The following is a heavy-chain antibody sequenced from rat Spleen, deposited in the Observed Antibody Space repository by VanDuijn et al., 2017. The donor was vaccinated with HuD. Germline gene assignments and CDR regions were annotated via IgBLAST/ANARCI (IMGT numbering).Heavy chain of an antibody. D-gene: IGHD1-4*01. CDR2: ISSGGHT. Sequence: QVQLKESGPGLVQPSQTLSLTCTVSGFSLTSNGVSWVRQPPGKGLEWIATISSGGHTYYNSALKSRLSFSRDTSKSQVFLKMNSLQTEDTATYYCAREGTRVPMDAWGQGASVTVSS. CDR3: AREGTRVPMDA. CDR1: GFSLTSNG. J-gene: IGHJ4*01. V-gene: IGHV2S12*01.